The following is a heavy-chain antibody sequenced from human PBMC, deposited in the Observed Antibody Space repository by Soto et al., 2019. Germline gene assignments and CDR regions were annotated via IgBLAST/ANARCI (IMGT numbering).Heavy chain of an antibody. J-gene: IGHJ6*02. CDR3: ARDLWGYCGTDCYPLDV. V-gene: IGHV4-59*01. CDR1: GGSISRYY. Sequence: SETLSLTCTVSGGSISRYYWSWIRQPPGKGLEWIGYLYSAGRTIYNPSLKSRVTISVDMSQNQFSLNLNYVTAADTAVYYCARDLWGYCGTDCYPLDVWGQGTTVTVSS. CDR2: LYSAGRT. D-gene: IGHD2-21*02.